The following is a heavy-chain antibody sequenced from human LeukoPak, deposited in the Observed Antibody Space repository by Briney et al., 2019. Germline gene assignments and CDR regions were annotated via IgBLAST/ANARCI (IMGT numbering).Heavy chain of an antibody. CDR3: ARVRGKRGYSYGYKDY. J-gene: IGHJ4*02. CDR1: GYTFTGYY. V-gene: IGHV1-2*02. Sequence: GASLKVSCKASGYTFTGYYMHWMRQAPGQGLEWMGWINPNSGGTNYAQKFQGRVTMTRDMSISTAYMELSGLRSDDTAVYYCARVRGKRGYSYGYKDYWGQGTLVSVSS. CDR2: INPNSGGT. D-gene: IGHD5-18*01.